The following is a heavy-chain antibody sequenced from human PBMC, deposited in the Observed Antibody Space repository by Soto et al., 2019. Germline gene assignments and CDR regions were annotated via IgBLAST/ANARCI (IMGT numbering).Heavy chain of an antibody. CDR2: ISYDGSNK. CDR1: GFTFSSYA. Sequence: QVQLVESGGGVVQPGRSLRLSCAASGFTFSSYAMHWVRQAPGKGLEWVAVISYDGSNKYYADSVKGRFTISRDNSKNAMYLKMNSLRAEDTAVYYCARDGGSSTGCYSPSAYTASWFDPWGQGTLVTVSS. V-gene: IGHV3-30-3*01. CDR3: ARDGGSSTGCYSPSAYTASWFDP. D-gene: IGHD2-2*02. J-gene: IGHJ5*02.